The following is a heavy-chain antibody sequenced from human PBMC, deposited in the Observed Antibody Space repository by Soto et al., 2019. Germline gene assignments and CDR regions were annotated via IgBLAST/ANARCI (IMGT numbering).Heavy chain of an antibody. D-gene: IGHD3-9*01. CDR1: GGSLSSYL. CDR3: ARGLRYFDRLT. Sequence: SETLSLTCTVSGGSLSSYLWSWSRQPRGKGLEGLGYIYYSWTTNENPSLKSRVTLSVDTSKTQISLRLSSVTAADTAVYYCARGLRYFDRLTSGQGTLVT. J-gene: IGHJ5*02. V-gene: IGHV4-59*01. CDR2: IYYSWTT.